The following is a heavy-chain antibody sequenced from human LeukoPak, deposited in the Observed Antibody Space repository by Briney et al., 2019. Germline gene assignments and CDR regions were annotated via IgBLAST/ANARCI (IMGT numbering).Heavy chain of an antibody. V-gene: IGHV3-74*01. Sequence: PGGSLRLSCAASGFTFSSYWMHWVRQAPGKGLVWVSRINSDGSSTSYADSVKGRFTISRDNAKNTLYLQMNGLRAEDTAVYYCARVGSGWYGDYYYYYMDVWGKGTTVTVSS. CDR1: GFTFSSYW. CDR2: INSDGSST. J-gene: IGHJ6*03. D-gene: IGHD6-19*01. CDR3: ARVGSGWYGDYYYYYMDV.